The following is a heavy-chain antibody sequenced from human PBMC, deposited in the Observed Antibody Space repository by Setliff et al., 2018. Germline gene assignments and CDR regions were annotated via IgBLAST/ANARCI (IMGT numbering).Heavy chain of an antibody. Sequence: SETLSLTCTVSGGSISTTDYYWGWIRQPPGKGLEWIGCVYYSGNTYYSPSLKSRVTMFVDTSKNQFSLMLYSVTAADTAIYYCARYDSSGYSENYYSDYWGQGTQVTV. V-gene: IGHV4-39*07. D-gene: IGHD3-22*01. J-gene: IGHJ4*02. CDR2: VYYSGNT. CDR1: GGSISTTDYY. CDR3: ARYDSSGYSENYYSDY.